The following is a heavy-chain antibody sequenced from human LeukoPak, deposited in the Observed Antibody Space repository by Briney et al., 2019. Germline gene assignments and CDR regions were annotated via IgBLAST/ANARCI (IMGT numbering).Heavy chain of an antibody. Sequence: GGSLRLSCTASGFTFGNYAMNWVCQAPGKGLDWVSDARGGGGFSIYADSVKGRFTVSRDNSKNTMYLQMDNLRAEDTAIYYCARNGGSSYFDLWGRGTLVTVSS. CDR2: ARGGGGFS. CDR1: GFTFGNYA. V-gene: IGHV3-23*01. D-gene: IGHD2-15*01. CDR3: ARNGGSSYFDL. J-gene: IGHJ2*01.